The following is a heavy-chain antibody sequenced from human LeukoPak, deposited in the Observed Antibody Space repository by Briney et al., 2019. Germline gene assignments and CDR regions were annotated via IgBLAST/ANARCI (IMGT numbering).Heavy chain of an antibody. J-gene: IGHJ3*02. CDR2: ISSSSSTI. V-gene: IGHV3-48*04. CDR1: GFTFSSYS. Sequence: GGSLRLSCAASGFTFSSYSMNWVRQAPGKGLEWVSYISSSSSTIYYADSVKGRFTISRDNAKNSLYLQMNSLRAEDTAVYYCARDHVPYYDILTGEAIDAFDIWGQGTMVTVSS. D-gene: IGHD3-9*01. CDR3: ARDHVPYYDILTGEAIDAFDI.